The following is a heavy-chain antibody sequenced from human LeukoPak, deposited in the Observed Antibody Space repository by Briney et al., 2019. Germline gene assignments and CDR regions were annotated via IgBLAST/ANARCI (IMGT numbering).Heavy chain of an antibody. Sequence: SETLSLTCTVSGGSISSYYWSWIRQPPGKGLEWIGYIYYSGSTNYNPSLKSRVTISVDTSKNQFSLKLSSVTAADTAVYYCARDAGYCSSTSCYPLGMDVWGQGTTVTVSS. CDR3: ARDAGYCSSTSCYPLGMDV. CDR1: GGSISSYY. D-gene: IGHD2-2*01. J-gene: IGHJ6*02. CDR2: IYYSGST. V-gene: IGHV4-59*01.